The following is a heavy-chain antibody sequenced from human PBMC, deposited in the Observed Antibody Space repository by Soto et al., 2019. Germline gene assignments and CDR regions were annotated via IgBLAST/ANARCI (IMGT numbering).Heavy chain of an antibody. CDR3: TDMLGQWLPRD. D-gene: IGHD6-19*01. CDR2: IHYNGNT. V-gene: IGHV4-59*12. CDR1: GDSISSYS. J-gene: IGHJ4*02. Sequence: SETLSLTCTVSGDSISSYSWSWIRQPPGKGLEWIGNIHYNGNTKYSPSLKSRDTMSVDTSKNHLSIKVSSVTAADTAVYYCTDMLGQWLPRDWGQGTVVTSPQ.